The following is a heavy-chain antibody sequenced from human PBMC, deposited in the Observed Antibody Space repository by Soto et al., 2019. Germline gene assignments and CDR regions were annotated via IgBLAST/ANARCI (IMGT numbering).Heavy chain of an antibody. J-gene: IGHJ4*02. CDR3: AKESAATGIPFFDY. CDR1: GFRFSSFA. CDR2: INGGGDAT. D-gene: IGHD6-13*01. Sequence: EVQLLESGGGLVHPGGSLRLPRAASGFRFSSFAMSWVRQTPGEGLEWVAGINGGGDATYYTDSVRGRFAISRDNFKNTLYLQMDSLRAEDTAVYYCAKESAATGIPFFDYWGQGTLVTVSS. V-gene: IGHV3-23*01.